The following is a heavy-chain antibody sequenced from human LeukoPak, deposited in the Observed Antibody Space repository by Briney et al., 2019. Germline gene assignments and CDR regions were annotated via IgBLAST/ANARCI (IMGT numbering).Heavy chain of an antibody. CDR3: AKGTTDFWSGYYKPVFDY. D-gene: IGHD3-3*01. CDR1: GFTISSYA. J-gene: IGHJ4*02. CDR2: ISGSGGSK. Sequence: PGGSLRFYCAAYGFTISSYAMRWHRQAPGKGLEWVSAISGSGGSKYYDDSVKGRFTISRDNAKNTLYRQMNSLRAEDTAVYYYAKGTTDFWSGYYKPVFDYWGQGTLVTVSS. V-gene: IGHV3-23*01.